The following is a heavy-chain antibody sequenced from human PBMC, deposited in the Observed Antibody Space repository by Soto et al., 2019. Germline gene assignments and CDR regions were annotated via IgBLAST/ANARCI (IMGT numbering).Heavy chain of an antibody. CDR1: GFTFSSYG. CDR2: ISYDGSNK. Sequence: GGSLRLSCAASGFTFSSYGMHWVRQAPGKGLEWVAVISYDGSNKYYADSVKGRFTISRDNSKNTLYLQMNSPRAEDTAVYYCFGVGVGGLLQGTEAFDIWGQGKMVTVSS. J-gene: IGHJ3*02. CDR3: FGVGVGGLLQGTEAFDI. D-gene: IGHD3-10*01. V-gene: IGHV3-30*03.